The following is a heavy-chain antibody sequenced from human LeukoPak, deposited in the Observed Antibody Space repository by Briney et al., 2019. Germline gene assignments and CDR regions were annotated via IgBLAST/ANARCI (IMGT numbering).Heavy chain of an antibody. CDR2: INHSGST. D-gene: IGHD3-10*01. CDR1: GGSISSSNW. V-gene: IGHV4-4*02. Sequence: SETLSLTCAVSGGSISSSNWWSWVRQPPGKGLEWIGEINHSGSTKYNPSLKSRVTISVDTSKNQFSLKLSSVTAADTAVYYCARAGFGLAPLRGTPFDYWGQGTLVTVSS. J-gene: IGHJ4*02. CDR3: ARAGFGLAPLRGTPFDY.